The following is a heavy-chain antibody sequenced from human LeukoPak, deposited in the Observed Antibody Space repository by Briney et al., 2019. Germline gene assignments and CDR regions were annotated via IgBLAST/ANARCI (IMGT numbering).Heavy chain of an antibody. CDR2: INPNSGGT. J-gene: IGHJ3*02. CDR1: GYTFTGYY. CDR3: ARGDYDSREGAFDI. D-gene: IGHD3-22*01. V-gene: IGHV1-2*02. Sequence: AASVKVSCKASGYTFTGYYMHWVRQAPGQGLEWMGWINPNSGGTNYAQKFQGRVTMTRDTSISTAYMELSRLRSDDTAVYYCARGDYDSREGAFDIWGQGTMVTVSS.